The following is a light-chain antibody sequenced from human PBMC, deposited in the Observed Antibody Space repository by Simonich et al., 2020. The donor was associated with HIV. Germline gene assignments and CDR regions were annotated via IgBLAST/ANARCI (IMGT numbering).Light chain of an antibody. CDR3: VLYMGSGISV. V-gene: IGLV8-61*01. J-gene: IGLJ3*02. CDR2: STN. Sequence: QTVVTQEPSFSVSPGGTVTLTFDFSSGSVSPSYNPSWYQQTPGQAPRTSISSTNTRSSGVPDRFSGSILGNKAALTITGAQADDESDYYCVLYMGSGISVFGGGTKLTVL. CDR1: SGSVSPSYN.